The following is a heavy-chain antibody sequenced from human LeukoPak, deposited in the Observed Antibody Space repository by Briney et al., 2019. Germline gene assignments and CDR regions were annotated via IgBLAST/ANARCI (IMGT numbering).Heavy chain of an antibody. CDR3: ARGPSGYHNT. Sequence: PGGSLRLSCAASGFTFSSYAMSWVRQAPGKGLDWVSGISGSGGSTYYADSVKGRFTISRDNSKNTLYLQMNSLRAEDTAVYYCARGPSGYHNTGGQGTLVTVSS. V-gene: IGHV3-23*01. CDR1: GFTFSSYA. D-gene: IGHD5-12*01. J-gene: IGHJ4*02. CDR2: ISGSGGST.